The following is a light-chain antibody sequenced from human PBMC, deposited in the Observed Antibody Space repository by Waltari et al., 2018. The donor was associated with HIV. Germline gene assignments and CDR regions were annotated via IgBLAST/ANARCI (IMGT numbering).Light chain of an antibody. CDR3: QQSFTTPLT. V-gene: IGKV1-39*01. Sequence: DIQIVQSPSSLSASIGYRVPITCQTSQYVNMYLHWYQQKPGKAPRLLIFAASTLHTGVPSRFSASASGTAFSLAISGLQPDDIATYYCQQSFTTPLTFGAGT. CDR2: AAS. J-gene: IGKJ4*01. CDR1: QYVNMY.